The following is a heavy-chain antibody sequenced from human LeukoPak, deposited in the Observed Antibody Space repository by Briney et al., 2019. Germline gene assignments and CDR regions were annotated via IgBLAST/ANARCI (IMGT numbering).Heavy chain of an antibody. CDR2: FDPEDGET. CDR1: GYTLTELS. V-gene: IGHV1-24*01. CDR3: ATGPYCSSTSCYDGDY. Sequence: ASVKVSCKVSGYTLTELSMHWVRQAPGKGLEWMGGFDPEDGETIYAQKFQGRVTMTEDTSTDTAYMELSSLGSEDTAVYYCATGPYCSSTSCYDGDYWGQGTLVTVSS. D-gene: IGHD2-2*01. J-gene: IGHJ4*02.